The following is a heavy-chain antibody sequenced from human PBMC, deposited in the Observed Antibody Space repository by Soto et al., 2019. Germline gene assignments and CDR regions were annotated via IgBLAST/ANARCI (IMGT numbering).Heavy chain of an antibody. Sequence: GESLKISCKCSGYSFTSYWIGWVRQMSGRGLEWMGIIYPDDSDTRYSPSFQGQVTISADKSISTAYLQWSSLKASDTAMYYCARKAGPVQTYYYYGMDVWGQGTAVTVSS. V-gene: IGHV5-51*01. CDR1: GYSFTSYW. D-gene: IGHD4-17*01. J-gene: IGHJ6*02. CDR3: ARKAGPVQTYYYYGMDV. CDR2: IYPDDSDT.